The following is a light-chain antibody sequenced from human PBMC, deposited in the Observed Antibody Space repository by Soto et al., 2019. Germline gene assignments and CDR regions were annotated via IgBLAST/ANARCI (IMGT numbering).Light chain of an antibody. Sequence: QSVLTQPPSASGSPGQSVTISCTGTRSDIGAYNYVSWFQQHPGEAPKLIISEVNKRPSGVPDRFSGSKSGNTDSLTVSGLQAENEADYYCTSYGGLENLRFGGGTQLTVL. CDR1: RSDIGAYNY. V-gene: IGLV2-8*01. CDR2: EVN. CDR3: TSYGGLENLR. J-gene: IGLJ7*01.